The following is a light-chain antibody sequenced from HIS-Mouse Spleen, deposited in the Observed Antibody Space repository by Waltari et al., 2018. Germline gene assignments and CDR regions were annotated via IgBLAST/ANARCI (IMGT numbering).Light chain of an antibody. V-gene: IGLV3-25*03. CDR1: ALPKQY. CDR2: KDS. CDR3: QSADSSGTYQDVV. Sequence: SYELTQPPSVSVSPGQTARITCSGDALPKQYAYWYQQKPGQAPVLVIYKDSERPSGIPERFSGSSSRTTVTLTISGVQAEDEADYYCQSADSSGTYQDVVFGGGTKLTVL. J-gene: IGLJ2*01.